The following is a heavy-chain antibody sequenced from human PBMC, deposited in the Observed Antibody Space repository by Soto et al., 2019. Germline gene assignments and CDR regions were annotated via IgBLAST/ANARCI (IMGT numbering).Heavy chain of an antibody. V-gene: IGHV3-23*01. CDR3: AKLPALYSSSWDWYFDL. CDR2: ISGGGGST. D-gene: IGHD6-13*01. Sequence: PGGSLRLSCAASGFTFSSYAMSWVRQAPGKGLEWVSAISGGGGSTYYADSVKGRFTISRDNSKNTLYLQMNSLRAEDTAVYYCAKLPALYSSSWDWYFDLWGRGTLVTVSS. J-gene: IGHJ2*01. CDR1: GFTFSSYA.